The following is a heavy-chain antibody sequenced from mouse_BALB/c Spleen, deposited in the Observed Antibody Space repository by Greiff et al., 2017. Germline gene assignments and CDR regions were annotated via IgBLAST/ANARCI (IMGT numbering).Heavy chain of an antibody. CDR2: IYPGNVNT. D-gene: IGHD1-1*01. CDR3: ARKGGYGSSYGYFDV. V-gene: IGHV1S56*01. J-gene: IGHJ1*01. Sequence: QVQLKQSGPELVKPGASVRISCKASGYTFTSYYIHWVKQRPGQGLEWIGWIYPGNVNTKYNEKFKGKATLTADKSSSTAYMQLSSLTYEDSAVYFCARKGGYGSSYGYFDVWGAGTTVTVSS. CDR1: GYTFTSYY.